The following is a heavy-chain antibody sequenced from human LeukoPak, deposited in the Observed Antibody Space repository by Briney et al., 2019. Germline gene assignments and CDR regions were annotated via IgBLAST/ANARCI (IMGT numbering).Heavy chain of an antibody. CDR3: AKDWSPRWLVLRDDTEYFHH. D-gene: IGHD6-19*01. Sequence: GGSLRLSCAASGFTFSSYALSWVRQAPGKGLEWVSTVSASGHTTYYADSVKGRFTISRDNSKSTLYLQMSSLRAEDTAVYSCAKDWSPRWLVLRDDTEYFHHWGQGTLVTVSS. CDR1: GFTFSSYA. V-gene: IGHV3-23*01. J-gene: IGHJ1*01. CDR2: VSASGHTT.